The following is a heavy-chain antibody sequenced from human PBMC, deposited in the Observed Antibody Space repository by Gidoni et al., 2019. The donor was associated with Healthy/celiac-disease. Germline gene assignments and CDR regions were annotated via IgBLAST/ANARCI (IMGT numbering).Heavy chain of an antibody. J-gene: IGHJ6*02. V-gene: IGHV1-24*01. Sequence: QVQLVQSGAEVKKPGASVKVSCKVSGYTLTELSMHWVRQAPGKGLEWMGGFDPEDGETIYAQKFQGRVTMTEDTSTDTAYMELSSLRSEDTAVYYCATVGNYDYVWGSYRYPYGMDVWGQGTTVTVSS. CDR3: ATVGNYDYVWGSYRYPYGMDV. CDR1: GYTLTELS. CDR2: FDPEDGET. D-gene: IGHD3-16*02.